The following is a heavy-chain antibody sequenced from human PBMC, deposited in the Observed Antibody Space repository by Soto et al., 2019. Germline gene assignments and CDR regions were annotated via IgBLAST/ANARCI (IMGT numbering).Heavy chain of an antibody. J-gene: IGHJ6*02. CDR3: ARDPSAYYDFWSGYYPRPAGYYGMDV. D-gene: IGHD3-3*01. CDR2: IKQDGSEK. CDR1: GFTFSSYW. V-gene: IGHV3-7*01. Sequence: EVQLVESGGGLVQPGGSLRLSCAASGFTFSSYWMSWVRQAPGKGLEWVANIKQDGSEKYYVDSVKGRFTISRDNAKNSLYLQMNSLRAEDTAVYYCARDPSAYYDFWSGYYPRPAGYYGMDVWGQGTTVTVSS.